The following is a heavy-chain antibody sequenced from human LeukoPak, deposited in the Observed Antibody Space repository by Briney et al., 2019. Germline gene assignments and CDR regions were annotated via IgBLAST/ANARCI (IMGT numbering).Heavy chain of an antibody. CDR3: ARDRHDYGDSRVVDY. J-gene: IGHJ4*02. V-gene: IGHV4-39*07. D-gene: IGHD4-17*01. Sequence: SETLSLTCTVSGGSISSSSYYWGWIRQPPGKGLEWIGSIYYSGSTYYNPSLKSRVTISVDTSKNQFSLKLSSVTAADTAVYYCARDRHDYGDSRVVDYWGQGTLVTVSS. CDR1: GGSISSSSYY. CDR2: IYYSGST.